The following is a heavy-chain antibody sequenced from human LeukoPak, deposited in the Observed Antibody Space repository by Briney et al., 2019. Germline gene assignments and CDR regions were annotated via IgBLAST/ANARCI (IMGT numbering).Heavy chain of an antibody. CDR1: GGSFSGYY. V-gene: IGHV4-34*01. CDR3: ARDRRDGYNPGDYNFDY. J-gene: IGHJ4*02. CDR2: INHSGST. D-gene: IGHD5-24*01. Sequence: PSETLSLTCAVYGGSFSGYYWSWIRQPPGKGLEWIGEINHSGSTNYNPSLKSRATISVDTSRNQFSLRLSSLTAADTAVYFCARDRRDGYNPGDYNFDYWGQGALVTVSS.